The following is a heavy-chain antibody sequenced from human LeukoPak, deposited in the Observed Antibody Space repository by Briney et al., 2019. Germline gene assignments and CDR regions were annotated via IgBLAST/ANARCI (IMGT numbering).Heavy chain of an antibody. V-gene: IGHV3-21*01. CDR2: ISSSSSYI. J-gene: IGHJ4*02. D-gene: IGHD7-27*01. Sequence: GGSLRLSCAASGFTFSSYSMNWVRQAPGKGLEWVSSISSSSSYIYYADSVRGRFTISRDNAKNSLYLQMNSLTVEDTAVYYCARGWGNIRTTGSSFDNWGQGTLVTVSS. CDR1: GFTFSSYS. CDR3: ARGWGNIRTTGSSFDN.